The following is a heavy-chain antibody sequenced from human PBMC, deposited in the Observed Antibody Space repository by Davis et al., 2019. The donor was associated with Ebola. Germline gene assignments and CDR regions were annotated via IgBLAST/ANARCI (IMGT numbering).Heavy chain of an antibody. CDR1: GHTFSSYA. J-gene: IGHJ4*02. Sequence: AASVKVSCKASGHTFSSYAMHWVRQAPGQRLEWMGWINVGNGNTKYSQKFQGRVTITRDTSASTAYMELSSLRSEDTAVYYCARGATGWYWGQGTLVTVSS. CDR3: ARGATGWY. CDR2: INVGNGNT. D-gene: IGHD5-24*01. V-gene: IGHV1-3*01.